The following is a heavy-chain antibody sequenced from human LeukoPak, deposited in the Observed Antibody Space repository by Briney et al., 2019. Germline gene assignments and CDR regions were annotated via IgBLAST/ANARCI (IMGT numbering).Heavy chain of an antibody. D-gene: IGHD3-22*01. V-gene: IGHV1-18*01. J-gene: IGHJ5*02. CDR2: ISAYNGNT. Sequence: ASVKVSCKASGYTFTSYGISWVRQAPGRGLEWMGWISAYNGNTNYAQKLQGRVTMTTDTSTSTAYMELRSLRSDDTAVYYCAREGSYYDSSGYCYFGWFDPWGQGTLVTVSS. CDR1: GYTFTSYG. CDR3: AREGSYYDSSGYCYFGWFDP.